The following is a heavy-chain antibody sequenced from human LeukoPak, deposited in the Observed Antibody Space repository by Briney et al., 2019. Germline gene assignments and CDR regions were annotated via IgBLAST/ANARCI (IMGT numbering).Heavy chain of an antibody. V-gene: IGHV2-5*02. D-gene: IGHD2/OR15-2a*01. CDR1: GFSLSTSGVG. CDR2: IYWDDDK. J-gene: IGHJ4*02. CDR3: ARLYGEPRGLDY. Sequence: SGPTLVNPTQTLTLTCTFSGFSLSTSGVGVGWIRQPPGKALEWLAPIYWDDDKRYSPSLKSRLPITKDTSKNQVVLTMTNMDPVDTATYYCARLYGEPRGLDYWGQGTLVTVSS.